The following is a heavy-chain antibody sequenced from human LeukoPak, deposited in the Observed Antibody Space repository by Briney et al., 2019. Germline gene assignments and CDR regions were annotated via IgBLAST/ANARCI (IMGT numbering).Heavy chain of an antibody. CDR2: IRFDGSKT. D-gene: IGHD5-18*01. Sequence: GGSLRLSCAASGFSFSSYGVHWVSQAPGKGLEWVAFIRFDGSKTYYADSVKGRFTISRDNSKNTLYLQMNSLRVEDTGVYYCARGYGESHFDSWGRGSLVTVSS. V-gene: IGHV3-30*02. CDR3: ARGYGESHFDS. J-gene: IGHJ4*02. CDR1: GFSFSSYG.